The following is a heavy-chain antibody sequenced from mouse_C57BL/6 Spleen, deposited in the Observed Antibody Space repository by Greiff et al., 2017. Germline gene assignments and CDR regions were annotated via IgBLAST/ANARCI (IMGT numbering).Heavy chain of an antibody. J-gene: IGHJ1*03. CDR3: ARSTTVWYFDV. D-gene: IGHD1-1*01. CDR2: INPSTGGT. Sequence: EVQLQQSGPELVKPGASVKISCKASGYSFTGYYMNWVKQSPEKSLEWIGEINPSTGGTTYNQKFKAKATLTVDKSSSTAYMQLKSLPSDDSAVYYCARSTTVWYFDVWGTGTTVTVSS. CDR1: GYSFTGYY. V-gene: IGHV1-42*01.